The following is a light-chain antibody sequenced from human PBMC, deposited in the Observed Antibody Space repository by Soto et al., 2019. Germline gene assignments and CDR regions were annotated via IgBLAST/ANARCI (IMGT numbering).Light chain of an antibody. CDR2: DAS. CDR1: QSVSSY. V-gene: IGKV3-11*01. CDR3: QEYVTWVIT. Sequence: EIVMTQSPATLSLSPGERATLSCRASQSVSSYLAWYQQQPGQAPGLLIYDASNRATGIPARFSGSGSGTDFTLTIGRLEPEDFALYYCQEYVTWVITFGQGTRLAVK. J-gene: IGKJ5*01.